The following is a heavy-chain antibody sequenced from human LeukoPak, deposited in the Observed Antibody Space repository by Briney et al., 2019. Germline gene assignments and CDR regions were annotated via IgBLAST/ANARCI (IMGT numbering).Heavy chain of an antibody. J-gene: IGHJ4*02. Sequence: PGGSLRLSCAASGFTFSSYAMSWVRQAPGKGLEWVSAISGSGGSTYYADSVTGRFTISRDNSKNTPYLQMNSLRAEDTAVYYCAKDQCGYGSGSYSDYWGQGTLVTVSP. CDR2: ISGSGGST. CDR3: AKDQCGYGSGSYSDY. CDR1: GFTFSSYA. D-gene: IGHD3-10*01. V-gene: IGHV3-23*01.